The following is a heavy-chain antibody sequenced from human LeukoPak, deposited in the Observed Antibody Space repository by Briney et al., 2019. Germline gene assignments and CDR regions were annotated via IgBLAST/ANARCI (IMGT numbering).Heavy chain of an antibody. J-gene: IGHJ4*02. Sequence: GGSLRLSCAASGFTFSSYSMNWVRQAPGKGLEWVSYISSSSTIYYADSVKGRFTISRDNAKNSLYLQMNSLRAEDTAVYYCASVYYYDSSGFDYWGQGTLVTVSS. CDR1: GFTFSSYS. D-gene: IGHD3-22*01. CDR2: ISSSSTI. V-gene: IGHV3-48*04. CDR3: ASVYYYDSSGFDY.